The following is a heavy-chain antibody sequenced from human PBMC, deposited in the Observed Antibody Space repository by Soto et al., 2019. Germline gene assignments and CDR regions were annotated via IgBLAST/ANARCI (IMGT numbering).Heavy chain of an antibody. J-gene: IGHJ5*02. CDR3: ARQEAGWFDP. V-gene: IGHV4-34*01. D-gene: IGHD6-13*01. Sequence: PSEALSLTCAVYGGSFSGYYWSWIRQPPGKGLEGIGEINHSGSTNYNPSLKSRVTISVDTSKNQFSLKLSSVTAADTAVYYCARQEAGWFDPWGQGTLVTVSS. CDR1: GGSFSGYY. CDR2: INHSGST.